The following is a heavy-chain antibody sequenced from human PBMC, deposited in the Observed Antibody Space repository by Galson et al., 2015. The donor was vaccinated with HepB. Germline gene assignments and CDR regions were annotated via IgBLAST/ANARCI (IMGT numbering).Heavy chain of an antibody. V-gene: IGHV3-30-3*01. J-gene: IGHJ4*02. D-gene: IGHD4-17*01. CDR1: GFTFSNYA. CDR3: AREEYDDYVGPFDY. CDR2: ISNDGSNK. Sequence: LRLSCAASGFTFSNYAVHWVRQAPGKGLEWVSFISNDGSNKDYADSVKGRISISRDNSQRTVYLHMNSLRTEDTAVYYCAREEYDDYVGPFDYWGQGTLVTVSS.